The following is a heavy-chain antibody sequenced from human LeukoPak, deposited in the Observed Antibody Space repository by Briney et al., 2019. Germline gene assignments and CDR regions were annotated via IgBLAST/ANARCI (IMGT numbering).Heavy chain of an antibody. D-gene: IGHD6-19*01. CDR3: AKDIRATSVAGTSGFDY. J-gene: IGHJ4*02. V-gene: IGHV3-48*03. CDR1: GFTFSSYE. CDR2: ISSSGSTI. Sequence: PGGSLRLSCAASGFTFSSYEMNWVRQAPGKGLEWVSYISSSGSTIYYADSVKGRFTISRDNSKNTLYLQMNSLRAEDTALYYCAKDIRATSVAGTSGFDYWGQGTLVTVSS.